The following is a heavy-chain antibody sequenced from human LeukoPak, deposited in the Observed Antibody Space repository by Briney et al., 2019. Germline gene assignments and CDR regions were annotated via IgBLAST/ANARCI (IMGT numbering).Heavy chain of an antibody. CDR1: TSR. Sequence: ASVKVSCKATSRISWVRQAPGQGLEWMGWIGSYEGDTYYAQKFQGRVTVTTDTSTSTVYMELRSLRSDDTAVYYCARDLWNFYDDSGYYRDFDSWGQGTLVTVSS. CDR2: IGSYEGDT. V-gene: IGHV1-18*01. CDR3: ARDLWNFYDDSGYYRDFDS. D-gene: IGHD3-22*01. J-gene: IGHJ5*01.